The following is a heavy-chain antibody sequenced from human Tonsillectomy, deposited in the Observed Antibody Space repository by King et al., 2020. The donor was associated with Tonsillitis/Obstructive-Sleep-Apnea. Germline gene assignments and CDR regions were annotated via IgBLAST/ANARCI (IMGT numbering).Heavy chain of an antibody. CDR2: ISPYNGDT. CDR1: GYTFTSYG. D-gene: IGHD3-22*01. J-gene: IGHJ4*02. Sequence: QVQLVESGAEVKKPGASVKVSCKASGYTFTSYGISWVRQAPGQGLEWMGWISPYNGDTNYAQKLQGRVTMTTGTSTSTAYMELRSLRSDDTAVYYCARDSMSHYYDSSGDYTFDYWGQGTLVTVSS. V-gene: IGHV1-18*01. CDR3: ARDSMSHYYDSSGDYTFDY.